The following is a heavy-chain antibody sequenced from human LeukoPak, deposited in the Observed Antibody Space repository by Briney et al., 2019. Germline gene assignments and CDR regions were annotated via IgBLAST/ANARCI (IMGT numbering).Heavy chain of an antibody. CDR1: GGSFSGYY. V-gene: IGHV4-34*01. Sequence: SEALSLTCAVYGGSFSGYYWSWIRQPLGKGLEWIGEINHSGSTNYNPSLKSRVTISVDTSKNQFSLKLSSVTAADTAVYYCARGRKDIVVVPAAIFNYWGWGTLVTVSS. D-gene: IGHD2-2*01. J-gene: IGHJ4*02. CDR3: ARGRKDIVVVPAAIFNY. CDR2: INHSGST.